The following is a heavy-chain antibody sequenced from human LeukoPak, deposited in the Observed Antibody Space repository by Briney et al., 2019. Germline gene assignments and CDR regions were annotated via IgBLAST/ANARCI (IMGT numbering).Heavy chain of an antibody. V-gene: IGHV3-30*18. CDR2: ISYDGSNK. Sequence: GGSLRLSRAASGFTFSSYGMHWVRQAPGKGLEWVAVISYDGSNKYYADSVKGRFTISRDNSKNTLYLQMNSLRAEDTAVYYCAKPPSLNYASGQGTLVTVSS. CDR3: AKPPSLNYA. CDR1: GFTFSSYG. D-gene: IGHD1-7*01. J-gene: IGHJ5*02.